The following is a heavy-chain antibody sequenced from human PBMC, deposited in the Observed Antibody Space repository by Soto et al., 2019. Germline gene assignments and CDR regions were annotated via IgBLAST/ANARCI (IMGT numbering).Heavy chain of an antibody. CDR3: ASEYSGYAND. Sequence: PSETLSLTCTVSGGSISSSSYYWGWIRQPPGKGLEWIGSIYYSGSTYYNPSLKSRVTISVDTSKNQFSLKLSSVTAADTAVYYCASEYSGYANDWGQGTLVTVSS. CDR2: IYYSGST. D-gene: IGHD5-12*01. CDR1: GGSISSSSYY. J-gene: IGHJ4*02. V-gene: IGHV4-39*01.